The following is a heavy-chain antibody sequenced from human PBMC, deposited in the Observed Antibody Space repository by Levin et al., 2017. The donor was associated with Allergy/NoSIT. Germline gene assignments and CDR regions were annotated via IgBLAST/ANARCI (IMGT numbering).Heavy chain of an antibody. V-gene: IGHV1-69*06. Sequence: GASVKVSCKASGGTFSSYAISWVRQAPGQGLEWMGGIIPIFGTANYAQKFQGRVTITADKSTSTAYMELSSLRSEDTAVYYCARSTHVRGSSWYEYWFDPWGQGTLVTVSS. CDR1: GGTFSSYA. CDR3: ARSTHVRGSSWYEYWFDP. CDR2: IIPIFGTA. D-gene: IGHD6-13*01. J-gene: IGHJ5*02.